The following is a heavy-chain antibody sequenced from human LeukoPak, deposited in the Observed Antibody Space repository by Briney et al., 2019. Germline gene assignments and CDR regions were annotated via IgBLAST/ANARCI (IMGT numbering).Heavy chain of an antibody. D-gene: IGHD3-22*01. CDR3: ARDLPFYDNSVYDTA. CDR2: MSADGTTK. Sequence: QSGGSLRLSCAASGFTLSSQNMHWVRQAPGRGLEWVAVMSADGTTKYYADSVKGRFTISRDNSRNTLYLQMNSLRGEDTAVYSCARDLPFYDNSVYDTAWGQGTLVTVSS. CDR1: GFTLSSQN. J-gene: IGHJ4*02. V-gene: IGHV3-30-3*01.